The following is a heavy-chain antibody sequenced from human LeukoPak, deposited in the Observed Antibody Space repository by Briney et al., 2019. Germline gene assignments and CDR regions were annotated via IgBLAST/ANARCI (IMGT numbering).Heavy chain of an antibody. V-gene: IGHV3-33*01. CDR1: GFTFSSYG. Sequence: GGSLRLSCAASGFTFSSYGMHWVRQAPGKGLEWVAVIWYDGSNKYYADSVKGRFTISRDNSKNTLYLQMNSLRAEDTAVYYCARDLFLAGRGGDYWGQGTLVTVSS. CDR3: ARDLFLAGRGGDY. D-gene: IGHD3-3*01. J-gene: IGHJ4*02. CDR2: IWYDGSNK.